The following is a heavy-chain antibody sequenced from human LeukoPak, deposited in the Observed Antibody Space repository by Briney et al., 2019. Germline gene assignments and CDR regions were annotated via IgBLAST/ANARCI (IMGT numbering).Heavy chain of an antibody. CDR1: GVTFSRYW. CDR2: IKNDGSST. CDR3: ARGGYSGTYYFDY. J-gene: IGHJ4*02. V-gene: IGHV3-74*01. D-gene: IGHD1-26*01. Sequence: GGSLRLSCAASGVTFSRYWMHWVRQAPGKGLVWVSRIKNDGSSTTYADAVKGRFTISRDNSKSTLYLQMNSLTAEDTAVYYCARGGYSGTYYFDYWGQGTLVTVSS.